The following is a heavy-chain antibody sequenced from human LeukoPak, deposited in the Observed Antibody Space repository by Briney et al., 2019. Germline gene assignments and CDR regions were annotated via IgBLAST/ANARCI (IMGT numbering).Heavy chain of an antibody. CDR2: ISYDGSNK. CDR3: AKDGGDYGNFDY. CDR1: GFTFSSYG. Sequence: GASLRLSCAASGFTFSSYGMHWVRQAPGKGLEWVAVISYDGSNKYYPDSVKGRFPISRDNSKNTLYLQMNSPRAEYTAVYHCAKDGGDYGNFDYWGQGTLVTVSS. J-gene: IGHJ4*02. V-gene: IGHV3-30*18. D-gene: IGHD4-17*01.